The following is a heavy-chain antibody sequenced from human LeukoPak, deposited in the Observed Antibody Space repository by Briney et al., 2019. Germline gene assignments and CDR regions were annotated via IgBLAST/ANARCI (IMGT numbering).Heavy chain of an antibody. Sequence: GGSLRLSCAASEFTFSYYAMTWVRQAPGKGLEWVSTISGSGDSTYYADSVKGRFTISRDNAKNTLNLQMNSLRAEDTAVYYCARDLGQYYDTSDNWFDPWGQGTLVTVSS. CDR2: ISGSGDST. V-gene: IGHV3-23*01. CDR1: EFTFSYYA. CDR3: ARDLGQYYDTSDNWFDP. J-gene: IGHJ5*02. D-gene: IGHD3-22*01.